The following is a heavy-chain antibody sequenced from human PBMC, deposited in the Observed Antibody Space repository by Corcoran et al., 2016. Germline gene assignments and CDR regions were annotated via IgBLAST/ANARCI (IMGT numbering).Heavy chain of an antibody. CDR2: INASGGST. CDR1: GYTFTSYY. Sequence: QVQLVQSGAEVKKPGASLKVSCKASGYTFTSYYMHWVRQAPGQGLEWMGVINASGGSTRAQKFQGRVTMATDTSTRTVYMELNSLRSEDTAVDYCGRAGSCRCGSWKGPGPDYWGQGTLVTVSP. J-gene: IGHJ4*02. D-gene: IGHD2-15*01. CDR3: GRAGSCRCGSWKGPGPDY. V-gene: IGHV1-46*01.